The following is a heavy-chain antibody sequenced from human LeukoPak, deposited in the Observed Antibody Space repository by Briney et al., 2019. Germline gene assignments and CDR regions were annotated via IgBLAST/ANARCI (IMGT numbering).Heavy chain of an antibody. CDR3: ARVAYSSGWYIDWYFDL. Sequence: SETLSLTCTVSGGSISSYYWSWIRQPPGKGLEWIGYIYYSGSTNYSPSLKSRVTISVDTSKDQFSLKLSSVTAADTAVYYCARVAYSSGWYIDWYFDLWGRGALVTVSS. V-gene: IGHV4-59*01. CDR1: GGSISSYY. J-gene: IGHJ2*01. D-gene: IGHD6-19*01. CDR2: IYYSGST.